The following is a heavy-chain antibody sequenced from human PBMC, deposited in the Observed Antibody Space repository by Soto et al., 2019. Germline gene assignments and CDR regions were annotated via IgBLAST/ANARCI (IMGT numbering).Heavy chain of an antibody. CDR1: GGTFSSYA. Sequence: GASVKVSCKASGGTFSSYAISWVRQAPGQGLEWMGGIIPISETTNYAQKFQGRVTITADESKSTAYMELSRLRSDDTAVYYCARDTIFGVVNLPPGSYSAYYYGMDVWGQGTTVTVSS. CDR2: IIPISETT. V-gene: IGHV1-69*13. J-gene: IGHJ6*02. CDR3: ARDTIFGVVNLPPGSYSAYYYGMDV. D-gene: IGHD3-3*01.